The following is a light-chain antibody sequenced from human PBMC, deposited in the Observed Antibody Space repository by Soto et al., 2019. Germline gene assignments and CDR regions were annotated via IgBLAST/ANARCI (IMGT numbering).Light chain of an antibody. CDR2: WAS. CDR3: QQYYGTPYT. Sequence: DFVMTQTPDSLAVSLGERATINCKSSPSVLSSSNNKNYLAWYQQKPGQPPKLLIYWASTRDSGVPDRFSGSGSGTDFSLTISSLQAEDVAVYYCQQYYGTPYTFGQGTKLEIK. CDR1: PSVLSSSNNKNY. J-gene: IGKJ2*01. V-gene: IGKV4-1*01.